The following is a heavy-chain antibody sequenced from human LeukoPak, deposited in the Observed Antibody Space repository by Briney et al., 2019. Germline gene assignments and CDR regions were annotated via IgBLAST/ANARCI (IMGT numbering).Heavy chain of an antibody. CDR2: IYHSGST. D-gene: IGHD1-26*01. Sequence: SETLSLTCTVSGGSISSGGYYWSWIRQPPGKGLEWIGYIYHSGSTYYNPSLKSRVTISVDRSKNQFSLKLSSVTAADTAVYYCAGYSGRYLGMGYWGQGTLVTVSS. J-gene: IGHJ4*02. V-gene: IGHV4-30-2*01. CDR3: AGYSGRYLGMGY. CDR1: GGSISSGGYY.